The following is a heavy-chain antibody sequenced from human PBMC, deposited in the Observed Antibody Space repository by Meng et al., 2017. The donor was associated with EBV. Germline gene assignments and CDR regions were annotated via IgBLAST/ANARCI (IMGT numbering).Heavy chain of an antibody. V-gene: IGHV3-73*01. Sequence: EVRLGGAGGGLGQPEGPLNLSCAASGFTFSGPAMHWVRQASEKGLEWVGRIRSKANSYATAYAASVKGRFTISRDDSKNTAYLQMNSLKTEDTAVYYCTRLDGSYIYYWGQGTLVTVSS. D-gene: IGHD1-26*01. J-gene: IGHJ4*02. CDR1: GFTFSGPA. CDR3: TRLDGSYIYY. CDR2: IRSKANSYAT.